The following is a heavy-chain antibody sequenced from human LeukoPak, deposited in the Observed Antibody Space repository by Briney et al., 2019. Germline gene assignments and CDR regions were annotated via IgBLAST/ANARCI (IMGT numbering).Heavy chain of an antibody. Sequence: PGESLRLSCAASGFPFSSYSIHWVRQAPGKGLEWVAVISYDGSIKYYADSVKGRFTISRDNSKNTLLLQLNSLKAEDTAVYYCARDLGRSGIGVVIYWYFDLWGRGTLVTVSS. J-gene: IGHJ2*01. CDR3: ARDLGRSGIGVVIYWYFDL. CDR2: ISYDGSIK. D-gene: IGHD3-22*01. V-gene: IGHV3-30-3*01. CDR1: GFPFSSYS.